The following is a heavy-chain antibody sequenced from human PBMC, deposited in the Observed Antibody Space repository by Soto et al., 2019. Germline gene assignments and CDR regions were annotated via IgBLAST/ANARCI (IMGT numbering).Heavy chain of an antibody. D-gene: IGHD4-17*01. CDR2: IYYSGST. V-gene: IGHV4-39*01. Sequence: QLQLQESGPGLVKPSETLSLTCTVSGGSISSSSYYWGWIRQPPGKGLEWIGSIYYSGSTYYNPSLKSRVTISVDTSKNQFSLKLSSVTAADTAVYYCGIGSDDYALIDYWGQGTLVTVSS. J-gene: IGHJ4*02. CDR3: GIGSDDYALIDY. CDR1: GGSISSSSYY.